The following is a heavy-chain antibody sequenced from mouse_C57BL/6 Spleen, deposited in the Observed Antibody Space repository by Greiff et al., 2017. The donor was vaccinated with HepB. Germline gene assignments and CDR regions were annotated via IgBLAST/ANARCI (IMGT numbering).Heavy chain of an antibody. CDR2: IDPSDSYT. J-gene: IGHJ3*01. D-gene: IGHD1-1*01. Sequence: QVHVKQPGAELVMPGASVKLSCKASGYTFTSYWMHWVKQRPGQGLEWIGEIDPSDSYTNYNQKFKGKSTLTVDKSSSTAYMQLSSLTSEDSAVYYCASSRTLLLRWGFAYWGQGTLVTVSA. V-gene: IGHV1-69*01. CDR3: ASSRTLLLRWGFAY. CDR1: GYTFTSYW.